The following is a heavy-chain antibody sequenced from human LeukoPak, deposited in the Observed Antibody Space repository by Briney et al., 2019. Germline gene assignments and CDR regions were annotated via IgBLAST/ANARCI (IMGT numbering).Heavy chain of an antibody. CDR3: ARGGCSSTSCLYKYYGMDV. J-gene: IGHJ6*04. V-gene: IGHV4-34*01. D-gene: IGHD2-2*01. CDR2: IDHSGST. CDR1: GGSFSGHN. Sequence: SETLSLACAVYGGSFSGHNWRWVRQPPGKGLEWIGEIDHSGSTNYNPSLKSRVTISVDTSKNQFSLKVSSVTAADTAVYYCARGGCSSTSCLYKYYGMDVWGKGTTITVSS.